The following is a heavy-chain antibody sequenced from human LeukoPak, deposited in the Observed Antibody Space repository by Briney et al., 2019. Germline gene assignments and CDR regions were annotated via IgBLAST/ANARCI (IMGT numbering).Heavy chain of an antibody. CDR3: ARDASRVVGATTDFDY. J-gene: IGHJ4*02. Sequence: PGGSLRLSCAASGFTFSSYWMSWVRQAPGKGLEWVANIKQDGSEKYYVDSVKGRFTISRDNAKNSLYLQMNSLRAEDTAVYYCARDASRVVGATTDFDYWGQGTLVTVSS. V-gene: IGHV3-7*01. CDR1: GFTFSSYW. CDR2: IKQDGSEK. D-gene: IGHD1-26*01.